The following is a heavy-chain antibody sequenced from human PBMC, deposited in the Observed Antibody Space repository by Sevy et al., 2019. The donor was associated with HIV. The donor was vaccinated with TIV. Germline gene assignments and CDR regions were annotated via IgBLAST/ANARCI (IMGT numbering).Heavy chain of an antibody. CDR3: AGGGSGIAGRPIDC. V-gene: IGHV1-18*01. CDR1: GYTFTSYG. CDR2: ISGYNGNT. J-gene: IGHJ5*01. Sequence: ASVKVSCKASGYTFTSYGITWVRQAPGQGLEWMGWISGYNGNTNYAQNLQDRVTMTTEKSTSTAYMELRSLESDDTSVKYCAGGGSGIAGRPIDCWGHGTLVTVSS. D-gene: IGHD6-13*01.